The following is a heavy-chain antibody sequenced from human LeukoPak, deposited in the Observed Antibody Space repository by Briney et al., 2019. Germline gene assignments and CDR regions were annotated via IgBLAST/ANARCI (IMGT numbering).Heavy chain of an antibody. CDR1: GGTFSSYA. J-gene: IGHJ4*02. D-gene: IGHD5-18*01. CDR2: IIPIFGTA. V-gene: IGHV1-69*13. CDR3: ARDGEPGYSYGPPEVPFFDY. Sequence: APVKVSCKASGGTFSSYAISWVRQAPGQGLEWMGGIIPIFGTANYAQKFQGRVTITADESTSTAYMELSSLRSEDTAVYYCARDGEPGYSYGPPEVPFFDYWGQGTLVTVSS.